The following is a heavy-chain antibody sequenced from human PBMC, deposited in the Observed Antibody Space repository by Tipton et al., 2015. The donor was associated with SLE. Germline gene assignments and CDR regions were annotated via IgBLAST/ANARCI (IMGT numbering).Heavy chain of an antibody. CDR3: AKSVSYVGQLVRYYYYGMDV. V-gene: IGHV3-30*18. J-gene: IGHJ6*02. D-gene: IGHD6-6*01. CDR2: LWYDGSNK. Sequence: SLRLSCAASGFTFSSYGMHWVRQAPGKGLEWVAVLWYDGSNKYYADSVKGRFTISSDNSKNTLYLQMNSLRAEDTAVYYCAKSVSYVGQLVRYYYYGMDVWGQGTTVTVSS. CDR1: GFTFSSYG.